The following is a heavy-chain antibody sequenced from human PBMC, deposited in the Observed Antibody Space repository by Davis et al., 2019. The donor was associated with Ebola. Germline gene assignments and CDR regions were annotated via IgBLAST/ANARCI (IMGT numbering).Heavy chain of an antibody. D-gene: IGHD3-10*01. CDR2: IRSKANSYAT. CDR1: GFTFSGSA. Sequence: GESLKISCAASGFTFSGSAMHWVRQASGKGLEWVGRIRSKANSYATAYAASVKGRFTISRDDSKNTAYLQMNNLKTEDTAVYYCTFGLSVDYWGQGTLVTVSS. V-gene: IGHV3-73*01. CDR3: TFGLSVDY. J-gene: IGHJ4*02.